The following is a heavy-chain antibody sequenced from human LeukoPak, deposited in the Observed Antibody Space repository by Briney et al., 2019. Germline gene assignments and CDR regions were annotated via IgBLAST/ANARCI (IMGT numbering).Heavy chain of an antibody. CDR1: RFTFDEYG. V-gene: IGHV3-23*01. CDR2: ISGSGGAT. J-gene: IGHJ4*02. CDR3: ARGGVDYYGSGTYYLMYYFDY. Sequence: GGSLRLSCAASRFTFDEYGMSWVRQTAGKGLESVSGISGSGGATYYADSVKGRFTISRDDPHNTLYLQMNSLRAEDTAVYFCARGGVDYYGSGTYYLMYYFDYWGQGALVTVSS. D-gene: IGHD3-10*01.